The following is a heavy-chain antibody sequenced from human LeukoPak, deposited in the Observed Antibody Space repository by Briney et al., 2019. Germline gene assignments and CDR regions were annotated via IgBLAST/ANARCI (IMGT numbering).Heavy chain of an antibody. CDR2: IDTDSGDT. D-gene: IGHD2-15*01. CDR3: ASEAFCFGGRCFLHRVAS. Sequence: GASVKVSCKASGYIFTAYYMHWIRQAPGQGLEWMGWIDTDSGDTNYAQNFQGRVTITRDTSIGTMYMHLSWLTSDDTAVYYCASEAFCFGGRCFLHRVASWGPGTMVTVSS. CDR1: GYIFTAYY. V-gene: IGHV1-2*02. J-gene: IGHJ4*02.